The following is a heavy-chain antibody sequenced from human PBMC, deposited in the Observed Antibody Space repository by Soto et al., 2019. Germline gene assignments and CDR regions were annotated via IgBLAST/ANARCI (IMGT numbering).Heavy chain of an antibody. D-gene: IGHD4-17*01. CDR3: TRPPGDYDLGYYYDMDV. J-gene: IGHJ6*03. CDR1: GFTFSGSA. V-gene: IGHV3-73*01. CDR2: IRSKANSYAT. Sequence: EVQLVESGGGLVQPGGSLKLSCAASGFTFSGSAMHWVRQASGKGLEWVGRIRSKANSYATAYAASVKGRFTISRDDSKKTAYLQMNSLKTEDSAVYYCTRPPGDYDLGYYYDMDVWGKGTTVTVSS.